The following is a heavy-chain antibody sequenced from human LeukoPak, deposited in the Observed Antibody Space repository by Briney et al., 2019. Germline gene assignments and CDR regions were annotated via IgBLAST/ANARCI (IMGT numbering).Heavy chain of an antibody. D-gene: IGHD6-13*01. CDR1: GGSISSYY. V-gene: IGHV4-34*01. CDR3: ARGLARIAVAGGLNY. Sequence: PSETLSLTCTVSGGSISSYYWSWIRQPPGKGLEWIGEINHSGSTNYNPSLKSRVTISVDTSKNQFSLKLSSVTAADTAVYYCARGLARIAVAGGLNYWGQGTLVTVSS. J-gene: IGHJ4*02. CDR2: INHSGST.